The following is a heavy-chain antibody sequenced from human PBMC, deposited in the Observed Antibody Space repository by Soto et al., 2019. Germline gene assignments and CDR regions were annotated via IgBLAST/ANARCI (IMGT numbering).Heavy chain of an antibody. J-gene: IGHJ4*02. CDR1: GFTFSSYS. D-gene: IGHD3-3*01. CDR2: ISSSSSTI. CDR3: ARDIYDFWSGYSTPPPDY. Sequence: GGSLRLSCAASGFTFSSYSMNWVRQAPGKGLEWVSHISSSSSTIYYADSVKGRFTISRDNAKNSLYLQMNSLRAEDTAVYYCARDIYDFWSGYSTPPPDYWGQGTLVTVSS. V-gene: IGHV3-48*01.